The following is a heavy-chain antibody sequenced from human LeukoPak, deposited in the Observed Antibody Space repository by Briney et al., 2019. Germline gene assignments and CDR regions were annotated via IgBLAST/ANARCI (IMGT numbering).Heavy chain of an antibody. CDR2: ISSSSSYI. CDR3: ARDSAGSRNWFDP. J-gene: IGHJ5*02. D-gene: IGHD2-15*01. V-gene: IGHV3-21*01. Sequence: TGGPLRLSGAAPGFPFISYTLNWVRQAPGKGLDWVPSISSSSSYIYYADSVKGRFTISRDNAKNSLYLQMNSLRAEDTAVYYCARDSAGSRNWFDPWGQGTLVTVSS. CDR1: GFPFISYT.